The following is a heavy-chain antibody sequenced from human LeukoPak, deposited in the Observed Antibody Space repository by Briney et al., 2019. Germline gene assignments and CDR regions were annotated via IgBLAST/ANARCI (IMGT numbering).Heavy chain of an antibody. J-gene: IGHJ6*04. CDR2: FDPEDGET. CDR3: ASETMIPYGMDV. V-gene: IGHV1-24*01. Sequence: GAPVKVSCKVSGYTLTDISIHWVRQAPGKGLEWMGGFDPEDGETISAQKFQGRVTMTADTSTDTAYMELSSLRSEDTAVYYCASETMIPYGMDVWGKGTTVSVPS. D-gene: IGHD3-22*01. CDR1: GYTLTDIS.